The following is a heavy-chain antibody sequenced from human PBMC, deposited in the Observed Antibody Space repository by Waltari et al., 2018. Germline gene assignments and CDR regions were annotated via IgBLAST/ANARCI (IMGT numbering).Heavy chain of an antibody. V-gene: IGHV4-39*01. CDR1: GDSISSTTYY. D-gene: IGHD1-1*01. CDR2: VYYTGST. Sequence: QLQLQESGPGLVKSSGTLSLTCTVYGDSISSTTYYWGWIRQPPGKGLEWIGNVYYTGSTFYNPSLKSRVTISVDTPNNQFSLELRSVTAADTAVYYCATHASTWYDGDNWFDPWGQGTLVTVSS. J-gene: IGHJ5*02. CDR3: ATHASTWYDGDNWFDP.